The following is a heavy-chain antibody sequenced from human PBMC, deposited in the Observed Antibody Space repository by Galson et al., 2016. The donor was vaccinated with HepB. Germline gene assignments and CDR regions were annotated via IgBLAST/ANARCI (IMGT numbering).Heavy chain of an antibody. V-gene: IGHV3-23*01. CDR1: GTTFSTYA. CDR3: ASRVSFDY. Sequence: SLRLSCAASGTTFSTYAMSWVRQAPGKGLEWVSGISGSGVGTFYADSVKGRFTISRDNSKNTLYLQMNSLKAEDTAVYYCASRVSFDYWGQGTLVTVSS. CDR2: ISGSGVGT. D-gene: IGHD6-13*01. J-gene: IGHJ4*02.